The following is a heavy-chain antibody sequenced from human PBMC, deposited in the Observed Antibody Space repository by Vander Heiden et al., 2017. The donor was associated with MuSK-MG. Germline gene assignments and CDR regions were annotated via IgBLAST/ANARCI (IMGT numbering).Heavy chain of an antibody. D-gene: IGHD1-26*01. CDR2: IGTAGDT. CDR1: GFTFSSYD. V-gene: IGHV3-13*01. Sequence: EVQLVASGGGLVQPGGSLRRPCAGSGFTFSSYDMHWVRQATGKGLEWVSAIGTAGDTYYPGSVKGRFTISRENAKNSLYLQMNSLRAGDTAVYYCARGAMGAFDIWGQGTMVTVSS. J-gene: IGHJ3*02. CDR3: ARGAMGAFDI.